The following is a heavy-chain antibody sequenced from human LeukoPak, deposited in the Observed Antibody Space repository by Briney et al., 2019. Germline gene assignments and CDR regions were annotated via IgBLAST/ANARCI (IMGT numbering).Heavy chain of an antibody. CDR1: GYSFTTYY. V-gene: IGHV5-10-1*01. CDR2: IDPSDSYT. Sequence: GESLKISCKGSGYSFTTYYITWVRQMPGKGLEWMGRIDPSDSYTNYSPSFQGHVTISADKSISTAYLQWSSLKAPDTAMYYCARLFKGSGSYYRGIDYWGQGTLVTVSS. CDR3: ARLFKGSGSYYRGIDY. D-gene: IGHD3-10*01. J-gene: IGHJ4*02.